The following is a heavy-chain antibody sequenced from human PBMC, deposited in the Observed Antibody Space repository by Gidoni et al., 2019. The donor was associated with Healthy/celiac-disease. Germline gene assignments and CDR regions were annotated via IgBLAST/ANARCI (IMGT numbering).Heavy chain of an antibody. V-gene: IGHV4-59*01. Sequence: QVQLQESGPGLVQPSETLSLTCTVSGGSISSYYWSWIRQPPGKGLEWIGYICYSGRTNYNTSLKSRVTISVDTSKNQFSLKLSSVTAADTAVYYCARVGCGGDCYSSGWYFDLWGRGTLVTVSS. CDR1: GGSISSYY. J-gene: IGHJ2*01. CDR3: ARVGCGGDCYSSGWYFDL. D-gene: IGHD2-21*02. CDR2: ICYSGRT.